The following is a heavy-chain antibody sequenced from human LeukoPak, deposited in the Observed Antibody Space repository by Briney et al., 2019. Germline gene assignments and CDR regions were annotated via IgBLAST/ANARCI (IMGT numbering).Heavy chain of an antibody. CDR2: IYTSGRT. J-gene: IGHJ3*02. CDR3: ARDTPYSSSPYAFDI. Sequence: SETLSLTYTVSGRFISIYYWRWIRQPAGKGVECIGGIYTSGRTNYNPSLKSRVTMSVDTSNNQFSLKLSSVTAADTAVYYCARDTPYSSSPYAFDIGGQGTILTVS. D-gene: IGHD6-6*01. CDR1: GRFISIYY. V-gene: IGHV4-4*07.